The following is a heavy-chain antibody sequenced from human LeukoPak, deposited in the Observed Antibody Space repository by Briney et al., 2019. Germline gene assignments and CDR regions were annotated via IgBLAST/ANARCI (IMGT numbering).Heavy chain of an antibody. J-gene: IGHJ6*02. Sequence: GRSLRLSCAASGFTFSSYAMHWVRQAPGKGLEWVAVISYDGSNKYYADSVKGRFTISRDSSKNTLYLQMNSLRAEDTAVYYCARGSPDVTHYYYYGMDVWGQGTTVTVSS. D-gene: IGHD1-14*01. CDR2: ISYDGSNK. V-gene: IGHV3-30-3*01. CDR1: GFTFSSYA. CDR3: ARGSPDVTHYYYYGMDV.